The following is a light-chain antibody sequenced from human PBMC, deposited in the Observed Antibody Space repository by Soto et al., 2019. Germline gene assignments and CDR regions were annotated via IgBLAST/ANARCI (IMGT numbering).Light chain of an antibody. J-gene: IGKJ1*01. V-gene: IGKV3-20*01. CDR2: GAS. CDR3: LQHGRSPWT. Sequence: EIVLTQSPGTLSLSPGERATLSCRASQSVRSNNLAWYQQKAGQAPRLLIYGASFRATGIPDRFSGSGSVTDFTLTISRLEPEDFAVYFCLQHGRSPWTFGPGTKVEIK. CDR1: QSVRSNN.